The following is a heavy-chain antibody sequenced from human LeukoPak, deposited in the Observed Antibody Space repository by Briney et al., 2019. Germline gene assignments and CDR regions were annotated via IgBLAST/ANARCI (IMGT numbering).Heavy chain of an antibody. CDR2: INEDGSET. CDR1: GFSFSSYW. V-gene: IGHV3-7*01. CDR3: ARGHYGDYA. J-gene: IGHJ5*02. D-gene: IGHD4-17*01. Sequence: PGGSLRLSCAASGFSFSSYWMNWVRQAPGKGLGWVANINEDGSETHYVDSVRGRFSISRDNANNPLYLEMNSRRDEDTAVYYCARGHYGDYAWGRGTLVTVSS.